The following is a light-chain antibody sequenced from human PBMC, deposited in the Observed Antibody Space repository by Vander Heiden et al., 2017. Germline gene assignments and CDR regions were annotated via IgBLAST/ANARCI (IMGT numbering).Light chain of an antibody. J-gene: IGKJ4*01. Sequence: EIVLTQSPATLSLSPGERATLSCRASQRVSSYLAWYKQKPGQAPRLLIYDASNRATGIPARFSGSGSGTDFTLTISSLEPEDFAVYYCQQRSNWPPVTFGGGTKVEIK. CDR3: QQRSNWPPVT. V-gene: IGKV3-11*01. CDR1: QRVSSY. CDR2: DAS.